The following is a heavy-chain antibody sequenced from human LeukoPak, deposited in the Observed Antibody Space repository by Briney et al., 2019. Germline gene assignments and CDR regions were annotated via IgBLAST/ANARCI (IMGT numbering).Heavy chain of an antibody. CDR3: ARGRKPGGYCSGGSCYHTYYYYYMDV. Sequence: KTPETLSLTCAVYGGSFSGYYWSWIRQPPGKGLEWIGEINHSGSTNYNPSLKSRVTISVDTSKNQFSLKLSSVTAADTAVYYCARGRKPGGYCSGGSCYHTYYYYYMDVWGKGTTVTVSS. D-gene: IGHD2-15*01. CDR1: GGSFSGYY. V-gene: IGHV4-34*01. J-gene: IGHJ6*03. CDR2: INHSGST.